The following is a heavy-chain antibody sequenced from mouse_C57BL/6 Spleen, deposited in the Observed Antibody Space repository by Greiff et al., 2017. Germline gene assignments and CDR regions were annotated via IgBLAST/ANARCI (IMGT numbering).Heavy chain of an antibody. Sequence: QVQLQQPGAELVMPGASVKLSCKASGYTFTSYWMHWVKQRPGQGLEWIGEIDPSDSYTNYNQKFKGKSTLTVDKSSSTADMQLRSLTSEDSAVYYCAREGDSNYRARDYWGQGTSVTVSS. D-gene: IGHD2-5*01. CDR3: AREGDSNYRARDY. J-gene: IGHJ4*01. V-gene: IGHV1-69*01. CDR1: GYTFTSYW. CDR2: IDPSDSYT.